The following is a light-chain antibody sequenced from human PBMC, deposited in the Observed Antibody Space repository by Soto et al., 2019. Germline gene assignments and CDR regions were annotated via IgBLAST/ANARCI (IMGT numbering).Light chain of an antibody. V-gene: IGLV4-69*01. CDR2: LNSDGSH. J-gene: IGLJ2*01. CDR1: SGHSSYA. CDR3: QTWGTGGVV. Sequence: QPVVTQSPSASASLGASVKLTCTLSSGHSSYAIAWHQQQPEKGPRYLMKLNSDGSHSKGDGIPDRFSGSSSGAERYLTISSLQSEDEADYYCQTWGTGGVVFGGGTKLTVL.